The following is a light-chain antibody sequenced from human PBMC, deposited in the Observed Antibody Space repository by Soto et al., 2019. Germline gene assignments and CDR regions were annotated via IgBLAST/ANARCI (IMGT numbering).Light chain of an antibody. J-gene: IGLJ2*01. Sequence: SYELTQPPSVSVAPGKTARITCGGNNIGSKSVHWYQQKPGQAPVLVIYYDSDRPSGIPERFSGSNSENTATLTISRVEAGDEADYYCQVWDSSSDHRHVVFGGGTQLTVL. V-gene: IGLV3-21*04. CDR2: YDS. CDR1: NIGSKS. CDR3: QVWDSSSDHRHVV.